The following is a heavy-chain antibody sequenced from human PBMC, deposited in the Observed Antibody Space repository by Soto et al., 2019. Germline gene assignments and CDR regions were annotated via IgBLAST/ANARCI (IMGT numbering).Heavy chain of an antibody. V-gene: IGHV3-30-3*01. J-gene: IGHJ6*02. CDR1: GFTFSSYA. CDR2: ISYDGSNK. CDR3: ARDRGGDYGDYVYYYYGMDV. Sequence: GGSLRLSCAASGFTFSSYAMHWVRQAPGKGLEWVAVISYDGSNKYYADSVKGRFTISRDNSKNTLYLQMNSLRAEDTAVYYCARDRGGDYGDYVYYYYGMDVWGQGTTVTVSS. D-gene: IGHD4-17*01.